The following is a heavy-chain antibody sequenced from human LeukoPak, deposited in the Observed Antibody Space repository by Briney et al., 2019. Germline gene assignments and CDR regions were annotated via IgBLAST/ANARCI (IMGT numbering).Heavy chain of an antibody. V-gene: IGHV1-2*02. D-gene: IGHD2-21*02. CDR1: GYKFTDNW. Sequence: ASVKVSCKPFGYKFTDNWIHWVRQAPGQGLEWMGWINTKTGATNIAQKFQGRVTMTSDTSTSTVYMELKSLRSEDTAVYFCARVGATGATADNWGQGTLVTVSS. CDR2: INTKTGAT. J-gene: IGHJ4*02. CDR3: ARVGATGATADN.